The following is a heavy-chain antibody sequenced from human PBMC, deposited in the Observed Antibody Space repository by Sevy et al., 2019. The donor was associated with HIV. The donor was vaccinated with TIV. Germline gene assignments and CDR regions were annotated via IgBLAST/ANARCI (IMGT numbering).Heavy chain of an antibody. Sequence: GGSLRLTCVASGFTFSNNWMTWVRRAPGKGLQWVANLKHDGSEKDFVDSVKGRFTISRDNAKNSLYLQMSSLRVEDTAVYYCARGIFGSGSRLGLGYWVQGTLVTVSS. J-gene: IGHJ4*02. CDR3: ARGIFGSGSRLGLGY. CDR1: GFTFSNNW. V-gene: IGHV3-7*01. CDR2: LKHDGSEK. D-gene: IGHD3-10*01.